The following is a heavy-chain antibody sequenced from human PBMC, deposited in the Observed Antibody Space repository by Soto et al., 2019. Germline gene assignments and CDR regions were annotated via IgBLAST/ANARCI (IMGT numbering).Heavy chain of an antibody. V-gene: IGHV3-23*01. CDR2: ISGSGGST. D-gene: IGHD6-19*01. CDR3: AKDDGGRFSSGWGYFDY. J-gene: IGHJ4*02. Sequence: EVQLLESGGGLVQPGGSLRLSCAASGFTFSNYAMSWVRQAPGKGLEWVSAISGSGGSTHYADSVKGRFTISRDNSRNTLYLQMNSLRAEDTAVYYCAKDDGGRFSSGWGYFDYWGQGTLVTVSS. CDR1: GFTFSNYA.